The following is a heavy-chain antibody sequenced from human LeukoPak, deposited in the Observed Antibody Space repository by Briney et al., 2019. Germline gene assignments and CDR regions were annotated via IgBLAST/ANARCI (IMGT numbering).Heavy chain of an antibody. CDR1: GFPLISYA. J-gene: IGHJ4*02. Sequence: GALSLPCASTGFPLISYAMSWARQATGKGLEGDSAISGSGGSTYYAGSVKGRFTISRDNSKKTLYLQMNSLRAEDTAVYYCTRGGAGYPFDYWGQGTLVTVSS. D-gene: IGHD1-26*01. CDR2: ISGSGGST. V-gene: IGHV3-23*01. CDR3: TRGGAGYPFDY.